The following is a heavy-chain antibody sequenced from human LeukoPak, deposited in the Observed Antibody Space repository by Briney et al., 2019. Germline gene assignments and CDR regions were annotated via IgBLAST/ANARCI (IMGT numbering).Heavy chain of an antibody. CDR1: GYTFTGYY. CDR3: ARGRSGGYDYYYYYYGMDV. V-gene: IGHV1-2*02. J-gene: IGHJ6*02. D-gene: IGHD5-12*01. CDR2: INPNSGGT. Sequence: ASVKVSCKASGYTFTGYYMRWVRQAPGQGLEWMGWINPNSGGTNYAQKFQGRVTMTRDTSISTAYMELSRLRSDDTAVYYCARGRSGGYDYYYYYYGMDVWGQGTTVTVSS.